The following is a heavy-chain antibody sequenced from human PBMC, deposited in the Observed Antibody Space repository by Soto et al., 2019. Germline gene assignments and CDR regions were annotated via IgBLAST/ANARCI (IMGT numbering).Heavy chain of an antibody. CDR1: GGAIGGYY. CDR3: ERHGSDSGWFFFDP. CDR2: VSYSGST. Sequence: SETLSLTCSLSGGAIGGYYWSWIRQPPGKALEWIGYVSYSGSTDYHPSLKSRVSISIDTSKNQFSLKMISVTAADTAVYYCERHGSDSGWFFFDPWGQGALVT. J-gene: IGHJ5*02. V-gene: IGHV4-59*08. D-gene: IGHD6-19*01.